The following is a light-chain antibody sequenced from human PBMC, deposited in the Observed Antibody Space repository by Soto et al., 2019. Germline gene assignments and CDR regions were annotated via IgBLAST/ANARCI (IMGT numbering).Light chain of an antibody. CDR3: QQYGSSRWT. V-gene: IGKV3-20*01. CDR2: GAS. J-gene: IGKJ1*01. CDR1: QSVSSIY. Sequence: EIVLTQSPGTLSLSPKERATLSCRASQSVSSIYLAWYQQKPGQAPRRLIYGASSRATGIPDRFSGSGSGTNFTLTISRLEPEDFAVYYCQQYGSSRWTFGQGTKVDIK.